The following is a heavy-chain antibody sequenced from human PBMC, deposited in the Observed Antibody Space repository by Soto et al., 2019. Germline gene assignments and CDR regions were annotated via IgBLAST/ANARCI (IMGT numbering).Heavy chain of an antibody. V-gene: IGHV1-18*01. CDR1: GYSFTSYG. CDR2: ISAYNGNT. Sequence: QVQLVQSGAEVKKPGASVKVSCKASGYSFTSYGISWVRQAPGQGLEWMGWISAYNGNTNYAQKLQVRVTMTTDTPTSTAYMELRSLISDDTAVYYCARDNGFGESDVWGQGTTVTVAS. D-gene: IGHD3-10*01. J-gene: IGHJ6*02. CDR3: ARDNGFGESDV.